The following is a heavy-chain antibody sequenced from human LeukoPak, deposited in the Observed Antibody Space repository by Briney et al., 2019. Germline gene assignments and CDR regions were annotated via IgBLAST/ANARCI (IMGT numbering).Heavy chain of an antibody. D-gene: IGHD3-9*01. CDR3: ARGLLLRYLPSYGMDV. V-gene: IGHV4-59*08. J-gene: IGHJ6*02. CDR2: IYYSGST. CDR1: GGSISSYY. Sequence: PSETLSLTCTVSGGSISSYYWSWIRQPPGKGLEWIGYIYYSGSTNYNPSLKSRVTISVDTSKNQFSLKLSSVTAADTAVYYCARGLLLRYLPSYGMDVWGQGTTVTVSS.